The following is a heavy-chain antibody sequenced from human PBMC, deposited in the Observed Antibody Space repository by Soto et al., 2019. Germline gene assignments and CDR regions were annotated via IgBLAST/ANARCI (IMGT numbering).Heavy chain of an antibody. V-gene: IGHV4-59*01. CDR2: IYYSGST. CDR3: AREVLVGRGAHLNNWFDP. CDR1: GGSISSYY. D-gene: IGHD2-2*01. Sequence: SETLSLTCTVSGGSISSYYWSWIRQPPGKGLEWIGYIYYSGSTNYNPSLKSRVTISVDTSKNQFSLKLSSVTAADTAVYYCAREVLVGRGAHLNNWFDPCGQGTLVTVSS. J-gene: IGHJ5*02.